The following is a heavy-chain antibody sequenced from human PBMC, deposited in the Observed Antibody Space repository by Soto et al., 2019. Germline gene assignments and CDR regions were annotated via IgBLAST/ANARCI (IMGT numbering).Heavy chain of an antibody. CDR2: INRDYNT. J-gene: IGHJ4*02. Sequence: EEQLVESGGGLVQPGGSLRLSCAASGFTFSNHVMNLVRQAPGRGLEWVSSINRDYNTYYADSVRGRFTISRDNAKDSLYLQMNSRRADDTAVYYCVNGDYYVGQGTLVTVSS. CDR1: GFTFSNHV. D-gene: IGHD4-17*01. V-gene: IGHV3-48*01. CDR3: VNGDYY.